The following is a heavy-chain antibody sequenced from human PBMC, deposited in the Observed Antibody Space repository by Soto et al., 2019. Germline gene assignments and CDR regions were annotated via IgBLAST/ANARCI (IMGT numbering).Heavy chain of an antibody. CDR3: ARRYGWAFDI. V-gene: IGHV4-59*08. Sequence: QVHLQESGPGLVKPSETLSLTCTVSGGSISSYYWSWIRQPPGKGLEWIGYIYYSGSTNYNPALKSRVTIAVDTSKNEFSLKLSSVTAADTAVYYCARRYGWAFDIWGQGTMVTVSS. D-gene: IGHD3-16*01. CDR1: GGSISSYY. J-gene: IGHJ3*02. CDR2: IYYSGST.